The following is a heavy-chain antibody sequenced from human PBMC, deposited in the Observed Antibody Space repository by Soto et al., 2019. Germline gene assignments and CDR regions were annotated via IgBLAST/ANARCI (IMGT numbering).Heavy chain of an antibody. D-gene: IGHD6-19*01. Sequence: PSETLSLTCAVYGGSFSGYYWSWIRQPPGKGLEWIGEINHSGSTNYNPSLKSRVTISVDTSKNQFSLKLSSVTAADTAVYYCARARARGASQVAGTYWFDPWGQGTLVTV. CDR1: GGSFSGYY. CDR3: ARARARGASQVAGTYWFDP. CDR2: INHSGST. J-gene: IGHJ5*02. V-gene: IGHV4-34*01.